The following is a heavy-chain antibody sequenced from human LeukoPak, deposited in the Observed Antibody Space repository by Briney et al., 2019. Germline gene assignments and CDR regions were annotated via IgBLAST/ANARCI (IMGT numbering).Heavy chain of an antibody. D-gene: IGHD1-1*01. J-gene: IGHJ4*02. V-gene: IGHV3-23*01. Sequence: PGGSLRLPCAASGLTFSGSAMSWVRQAPGKGLEWVSLISGSGNSTYYADSVKGRFTISRDNAKNSLYLQMNSLRAEDTAVYYCARARFGTAGADYWGQGTLVTVSS. CDR3: ARARFGTAGADY. CDR2: ISGSGNST. CDR1: GLTFSGSA.